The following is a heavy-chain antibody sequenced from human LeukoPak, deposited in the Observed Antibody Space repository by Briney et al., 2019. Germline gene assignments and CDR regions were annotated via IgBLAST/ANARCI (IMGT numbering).Heavy chain of an antibody. J-gene: IGHJ5*02. CDR1: GFTFSSYW. Sequence: GSLRLSCAASGFTFSSYWMHWIRQPPGKGLEWIGSIYYSGSTYYSPSLKSRVTISLDTSKNHFSLKLSSVTAADTAVYYCARDRSGSYLTWGQGTLVTVSS. D-gene: IGHD3-10*01. V-gene: IGHV4-39*07. CDR3: ARDRSGSYLT. CDR2: IYYSGST.